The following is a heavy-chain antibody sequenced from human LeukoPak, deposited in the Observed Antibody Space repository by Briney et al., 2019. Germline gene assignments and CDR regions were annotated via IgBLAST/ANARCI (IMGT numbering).Heavy chain of an antibody. CDR3: AKDAQIGGLWFDP. V-gene: IGHV3-43D*03. Sequence: GGSLRLSCAASGFTFSSYGMHWVRQAPGKGLEWVSLISWDGGSTYYADSVKGRFTISRDNSKNSLYLQMNSLRAEDTALYYCAKDAQIGGLWFDPWGQGTLVTVSS. CDR2: ISWDGGST. D-gene: IGHD3-22*01. CDR1: GFTFSSYG. J-gene: IGHJ5*02.